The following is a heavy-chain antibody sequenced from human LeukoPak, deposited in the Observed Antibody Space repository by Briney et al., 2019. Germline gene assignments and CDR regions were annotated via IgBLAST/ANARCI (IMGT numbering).Heavy chain of an antibody. V-gene: IGHV4-34*01. D-gene: IGHD3-10*01. CDR2: INHSGST. CDR1: GGSFSGYY. Sequence: PSETLSLTCAVYGGSFSGYYWSWIRQPPGKGLEWIGEINHSGSTNYNPSLKSRVTISVDTSKNQFSLKLSSVTAADTAVYYCARDRYGSSWFDPWGQGTLVTVSS. CDR3: ARDRYGSSWFDP. J-gene: IGHJ5*02.